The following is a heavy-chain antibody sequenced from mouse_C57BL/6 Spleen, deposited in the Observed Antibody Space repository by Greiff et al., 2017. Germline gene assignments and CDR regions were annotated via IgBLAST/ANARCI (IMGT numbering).Heavy chain of an antibody. Sequence: VQLQQPGAELVKPGASVKMSCKASGYTFTSYWITWVKQRPGQGLEWIGDIYPGSGSTNYNEKFKSKATLTVDTSSSTAYMQLSSLTSEDSAVYYCARVGTGYWYFDVWGTGTTVTVSS. J-gene: IGHJ1*03. V-gene: IGHV1-55*01. D-gene: IGHD4-1*01. CDR2: IYPGSGST. CDR1: GYTFTSYW. CDR3: ARVGTGYWYFDV.